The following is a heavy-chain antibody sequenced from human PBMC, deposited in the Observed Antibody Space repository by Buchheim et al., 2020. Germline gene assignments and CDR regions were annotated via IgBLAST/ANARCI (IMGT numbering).Heavy chain of an antibody. CDR2: IYYSGST. CDR1: GGSISSGGYY. V-gene: IGHV4-31*03. CDR3: ATNLKTYYDFWSGYPLYYYYMDV. D-gene: IGHD3-3*01. J-gene: IGHJ6*03. Sequence: QVQLQESGPGLVKPSQTLSLTCTVSGGSISSGGYYWSWIRQHPGKGLEWIGYIYYSGSTYYNPSLKSRVTISVDTPKNQFSLKLSSVTAADTAVYYCATNLKTYYDFWSGYPLYYYYMDVWGKGTT.